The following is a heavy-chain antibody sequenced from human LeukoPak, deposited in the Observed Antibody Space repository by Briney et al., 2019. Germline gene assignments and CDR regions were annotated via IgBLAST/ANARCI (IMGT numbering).Heavy chain of an antibody. CDR2: IKTDGSEK. Sequence: PGGSLRLSCAASGFTFSNYWMNWVRQPPGKGLEWVANIKTDGSEKYYVDSVKGRFTISRDNAKNSLYLQMNSLRAEDTAVYYCATYSSLNRREFQYWGQGTLLTVSS. CDR1: GFTFSNYW. V-gene: IGHV3-7*01. CDR3: ATYSSLNRREFQY. J-gene: IGHJ1*01. D-gene: IGHD3-22*01.